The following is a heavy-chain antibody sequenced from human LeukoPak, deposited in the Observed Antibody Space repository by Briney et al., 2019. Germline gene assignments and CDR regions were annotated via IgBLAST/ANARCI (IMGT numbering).Heavy chain of an antibody. Sequence: GSLRLSCAVSGFIFNGFAMHWVRQAPGKGLEWVAIISYDGSSNYYADSVKGRFTISRDNSKSTLYLQMNSLRVEDTAVYYCARDLGSPSSSFPLWYWGQGTLVTVSS. V-gene: IGHV3-30-3*01. D-gene: IGHD6-13*01. CDR1: GFIFNGFA. CDR2: ISYDGSSN. J-gene: IGHJ4*02. CDR3: ARDLGSPSSSFPLWY.